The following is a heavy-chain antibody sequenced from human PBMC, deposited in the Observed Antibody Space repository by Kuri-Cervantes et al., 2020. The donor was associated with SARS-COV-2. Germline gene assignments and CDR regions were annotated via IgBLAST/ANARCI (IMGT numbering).Heavy chain of an antibody. CDR3: TTVLVFGWFDP. CDR1: GLTFSNAW. V-gene: IGHV3-15*07. CDR2: IKSKTDGGTT. D-gene: IGHD3-16*01. J-gene: IGHJ5*02. Sequence: ETLSLTCAASGLTFSNAWMNWVRQAPGKGLEWVGRIKSKTDGGTTDYAAPVKGRFTISRDDSKNTLYLQMNSLKTEDTAVYYCTTVLVFGWFDPWGQGTLVTVSS.